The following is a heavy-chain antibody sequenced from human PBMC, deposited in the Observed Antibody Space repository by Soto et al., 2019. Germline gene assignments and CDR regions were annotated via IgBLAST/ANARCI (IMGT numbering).Heavy chain of an antibody. CDR2: IYSEGTP. CDR3: ARSTYYDILTGSYYYYAMDV. Sequence: GGSLRLSCAASGFTVGSNYMSWVRQAPGKGLEWVSVIYSEGTPYYADSVKGRFTISRENSNNTLYLHMNNLRAEDTAVYYCARSTYYDILTGSYYYYAMDVWGQGTTVTVS. D-gene: IGHD3-9*01. CDR1: GFTVGSNY. J-gene: IGHJ6*02. V-gene: IGHV3-53*01.